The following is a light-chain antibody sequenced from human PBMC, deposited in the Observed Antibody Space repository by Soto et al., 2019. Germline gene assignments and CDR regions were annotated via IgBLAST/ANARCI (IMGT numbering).Light chain of an antibody. Sequence: DIQMTQSPSSLSASVGDRVTITCRASQSIVTYLNWYLQKPGKAPKLLIYAASNLQSGVPSRFSGSGSGTDFTLTISSLQPEDFATYFCQQSYSMPWTFGQGTKVDIK. J-gene: IGKJ1*01. CDR2: AAS. CDR3: QQSYSMPWT. CDR1: QSIVTY. V-gene: IGKV1-39*01.